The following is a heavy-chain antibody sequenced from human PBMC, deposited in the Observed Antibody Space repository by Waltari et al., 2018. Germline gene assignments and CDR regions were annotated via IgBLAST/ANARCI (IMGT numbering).Heavy chain of an antibody. V-gene: IGHV3-49*04. CDR1: GFTFGDYA. D-gene: IGHD3-10*01. CDR2: IKNKAYGGTA. Sequence: EVQLVESGGGLVQPGRSLRLSCTASGFTFGDYALSWVRQAPGKGLEWVGFIKNKAYGGTAEYAASVKGRFTISRDDSKSIGYLQMNSLKTEDTAVYYCSRTGAYYFYMDVWGKGTTVTVSS. CDR3: SRTGAYYFYMDV. J-gene: IGHJ6*03.